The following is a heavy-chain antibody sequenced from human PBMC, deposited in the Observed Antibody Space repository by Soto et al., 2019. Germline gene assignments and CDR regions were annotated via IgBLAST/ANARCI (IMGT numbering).Heavy chain of an antibody. D-gene: IGHD2-2*01. J-gene: IGHJ6*02. CDR2: IYYSGTT. CDR1: GGSVSSGAYY. CDR3: ARAAYCSNDSCQHYYYYYGMDV. Sequence: QVQLQESGPGLVKPSQTLSLTCTVSGGSVSSGAYYWSWVRQHPGKGMEWIGYIYYSGTTYYNPSLKSRVTISVYRFRNQFSLKLTSVTAADTAVYYCARAAYCSNDSCQHYYYYYGMDVWGQGTTVTVSS. V-gene: IGHV4-31*03.